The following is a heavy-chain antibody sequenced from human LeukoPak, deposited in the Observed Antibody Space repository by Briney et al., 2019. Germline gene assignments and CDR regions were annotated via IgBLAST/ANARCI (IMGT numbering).Heavy chain of an antibody. CDR1: GFTFSGYA. J-gene: IGHJ4*02. CDR3: AKGYYASGSSLSAFDS. Sequence: GGSMRLSCAASGFTFSGYAMNWVRQAPGKGLEWVSVIRSSGDSAYYADFVKRRFTIYRDNSKNTLYLQMNSLRAEDTAVYYCAKGYYASGSSLSAFDSWGQGTLVTVSS. V-gene: IGHV3-23*01. CDR2: IRSSGDSA. D-gene: IGHD3-10*01.